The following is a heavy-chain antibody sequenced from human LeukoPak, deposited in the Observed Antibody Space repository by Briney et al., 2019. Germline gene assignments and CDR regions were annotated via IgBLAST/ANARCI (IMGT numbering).Heavy chain of an antibody. CDR1: GFTFSSYG. Sequence: GGSLRLSCAASGFTFSSYGMHWVRQAPGKGLEWVAFIRYDGSNKYYADSVKGRFTISRDNSKNTLYLQMNSLRAEDTSVYYCAKLFWSGRNFAYWGQGTLVTVSS. V-gene: IGHV3-30*02. CDR3: AKLFWSGRNFAY. J-gene: IGHJ4*02. CDR2: IRYDGSNK. D-gene: IGHD3-3*01.